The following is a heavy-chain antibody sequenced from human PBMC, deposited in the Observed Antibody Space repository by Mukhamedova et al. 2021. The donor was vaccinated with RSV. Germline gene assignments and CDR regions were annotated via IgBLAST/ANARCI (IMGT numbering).Heavy chain of an antibody. CDR2: IYPGDSDT. Sequence: GWVRQMPGKGLEWMGIIYPGDSDTRYSPSFQGQVTISADKSISTAYLQWSSLKASDTAMYYCARQRSYSRTANWCFDLWGRGTLV. J-gene: IGHJ2*01. D-gene: IGHD1-26*01. CDR3: ARQRSYSRTANWCFDL. V-gene: IGHV5-51*01.